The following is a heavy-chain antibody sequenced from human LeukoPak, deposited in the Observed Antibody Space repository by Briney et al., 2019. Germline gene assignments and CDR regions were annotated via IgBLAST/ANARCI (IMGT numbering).Heavy chain of an antibody. CDR2: INPNSGGT. CDR1: GYTFTGYY. CDR3: ARGRTCYYDSSGYFDAFDI. D-gene: IGHD3-22*01. J-gene: IGHJ3*02. V-gene: IGHV1-2*02. Sequence: ASVKVSCKASGYTFTGYYMHWVRQAPGQGLEWMGWINPNSGGTNYAQKFQGRVTMTRDTSISTAYMELSRLRSDDTAVYYCARGRTCYYDSSGYFDAFDIWGQGTMVTVSS.